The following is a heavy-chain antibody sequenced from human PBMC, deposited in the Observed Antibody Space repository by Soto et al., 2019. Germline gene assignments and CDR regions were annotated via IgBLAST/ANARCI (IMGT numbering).Heavy chain of an antibody. CDR3: ARQGIAVAGGIDY. V-gene: IGHV4-39*01. CDR1: GGSISSSSYY. Sequence: SETLSLTCTVSGGSISSSSYYWGWIRQPPGKGLEWIGSIYYSGSTYYNPSLKSRVTISVDTSKNQFSLKLSSVTAADTAVYYCARQGIAVAGGIDYWGQGTLVTVSS. CDR2: IYYSGST. J-gene: IGHJ4*02. D-gene: IGHD6-19*01.